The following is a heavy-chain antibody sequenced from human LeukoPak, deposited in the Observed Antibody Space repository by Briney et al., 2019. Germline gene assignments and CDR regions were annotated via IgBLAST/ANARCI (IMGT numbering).Heavy chain of an antibody. CDR2: IYYSGST. CDR3: ASLDYGDYYFDY. Sequence: SETLSLTCAVSGGSISSYYWSWIRQHPGKGLEWIGYIYYSGSTYYNPSLKSRVTISVDTSKNQFSLKLSSVTAAGTAVYYCASLDYGDYYFDYWGQGTLVTVSS. V-gene: IGHV4-59*06. D-gene: IGHD4-17*01. CDR1: GGSISSYY. J-gene: IGHJ4*02.